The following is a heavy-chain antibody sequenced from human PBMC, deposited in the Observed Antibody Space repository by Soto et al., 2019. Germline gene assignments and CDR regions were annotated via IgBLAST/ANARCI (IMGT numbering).Heavy chain of an antibody. CDR3: ARGRYCLTGRCFPNWFDS. CDR2: IYKSTTT. D-gene: IGHD2-15*01. V-gene: IGHV4-30-4*01. J-gene: IGHJ5*01. CDR1: GDSISTVDYF. Sequence: SETLSLTCSVSGDSISTVDYFWAWIRQPPGQALEYIGYIYKSTTTYYNPSFESRVAISLDTSKSQFSLTVTSVTAADTAVYFCARGRYCLTGRCFPNWFDSWGQGTLVTSPQ.